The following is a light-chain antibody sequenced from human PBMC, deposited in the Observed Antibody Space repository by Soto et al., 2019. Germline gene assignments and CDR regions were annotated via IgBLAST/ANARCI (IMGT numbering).Light chain of an antibody. CDR3: QQYYSLPLT. Sequence: DIQMTQSPSSLSASVGDRVTITCQASQGISNFLNWYQQKPGKAPKLLIYDASNLETGVPSRFSGSGSVTDFNFTISSLQPEDIAAYYCQQYYSLPLTFGGGTKVEIK. CDR2: DAS. J-gene: IGKJ4*01. V-gene: IGKV1-33*01. CDR1: QGISNF.